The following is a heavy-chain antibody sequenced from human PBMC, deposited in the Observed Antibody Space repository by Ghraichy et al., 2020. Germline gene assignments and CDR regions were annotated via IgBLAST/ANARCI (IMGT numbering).Heavy chain of an antibody. J-gene: IGHJ5*02. D-gene: IGHD2-21*02. V-gene: IGHV3-23*01. CDR3: AKADGYCGGDCYWPRAFDP. Sequence: GGSLRLSCAASGFTFSSYAMSWVRQAPGKGLEWVSAISGSGGSTYYADSVKGRFTISRDNSKNTLYLQMNSLRAEDTAVYYCAKADGYCGGDCYWPRAFDPWGQGTLVTVSS. CDR2: ISGSGGST. CDR1: GFTFSSYA.